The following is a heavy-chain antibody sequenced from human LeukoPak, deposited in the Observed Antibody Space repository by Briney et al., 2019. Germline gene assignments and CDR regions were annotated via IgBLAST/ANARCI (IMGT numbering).Heavy chain of an antibody. J-gene: IGHJ5*02. CDR1: GGSISSYY. CDR2: IYYSGST. D-gene: IGHD4-17*01. Sequence: SETLSLTCTVSGGSISSYYWGWIRQPPGKGLEWIGSIYYSGSTYYNPSLKSRVTISVDTSKNQFSLRLRSVTAADTALYYCARQDYDTSYFDPWGQGTLVTVSS. CDR3: ARQDYDTSYFDP. V-gene: IGHV4-39*01.